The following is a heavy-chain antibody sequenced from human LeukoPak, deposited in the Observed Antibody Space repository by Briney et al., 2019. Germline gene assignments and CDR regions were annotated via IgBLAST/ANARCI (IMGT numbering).Heavy chain of an antibody. V-gene: IGHV1-18*01. Sequence: ASVKVSCKASGYTFTSYGISWVRQAPGQGLEWMGWISAYNGNTNYAQKLQGRVTMTTDTSTSTAYMELRSLRSDDTAVYYCARGRWAYDFWSGYPFDYWGQGTLVTVSS. CDR1: GYTFTSYG. CDR3: ARGRWAYDFWSGYPFDY. CDR2: ISAYNGNT. J-gene: IGHJ4*02. D-gene: IGHD3-3*01.